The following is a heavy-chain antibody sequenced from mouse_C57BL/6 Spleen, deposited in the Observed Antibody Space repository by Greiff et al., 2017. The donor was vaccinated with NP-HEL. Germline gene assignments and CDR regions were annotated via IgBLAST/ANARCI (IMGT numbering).Heavy chain of an antibody. D-gene: IGHD1-1*01. J-gene: IGHJ2*01. Sequence: DVQLQESGPGLVKPSQSLSLTCSVTGYSITSGYYWNWIRQFPGNKLEWMGYISYDGSNNYNPSLKNRISITRDTSKNQFFLKLNSVTTEDTATYYCARGDYYGSSTVYYFDYWGQGTTLTVSS. V-gene: IGHV3-6*01. CDR1: GYSITSGYY. CDR2: ISYDGSN. CDR3: ARGDYYGSSTVYYFDY.